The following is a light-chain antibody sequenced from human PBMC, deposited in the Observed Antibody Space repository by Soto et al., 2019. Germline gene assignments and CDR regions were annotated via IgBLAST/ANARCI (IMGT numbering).Light chain of an antibody. CDR1: QDVGKW. Sequence: DIQMTQSPPSVSASVGDRVTVTCRASQDVGKWLAWYQQKPAKAPTLLIHGASSLQSGVPPRYSGSGYGTDFTLTISSLQPDDFATYYCQHYNSYSEAFGRGTKVDIK. CDR2: GAS. J-gene: IGKJ1*01. CDR3: QHYNSYSEA. V-gene: IGKV1D-16*01.